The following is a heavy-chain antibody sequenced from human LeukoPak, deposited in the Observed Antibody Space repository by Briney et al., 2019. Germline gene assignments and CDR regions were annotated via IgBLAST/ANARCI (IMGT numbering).Heavy chain of an antibody. CDR1: AYSFTGYY. J-gene: IGHJ4*02. CDR3: ARGVPADYYFDY. CDR2: INPNSGDT. V-gene: IGHV1-2*02. Sequence: GASVKVSCKSSAYSFTGYYIHWVRQAPGQGLEWMGWINPNSGDTKYAQKFQGRVTMTRDTSINTAYMELRSLRSDDTAVYYCARGVPADYYFDYWGQGTLVTVSS. D-gene: IGHD2-2*01.